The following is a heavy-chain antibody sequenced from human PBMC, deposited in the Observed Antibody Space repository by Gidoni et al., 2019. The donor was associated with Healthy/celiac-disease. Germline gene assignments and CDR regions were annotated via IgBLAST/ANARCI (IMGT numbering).Heavy chain of an antibody. Sequence: EVQLVESGGGLVQPGGSLRLSGSASGFTVSSNYMSWVRKAPGKGLEWFSVIYSGGITYYADSVKGRFTISRDNSKNTLYLQMNSLRAEYTAVYYCARSEDYGDYVLLNWGQGTLVTVSS. V-gene: IGHV3-66*01. CDR3: ARSEDYGDYVLLN. CDR1: GFTVSSNY. J-gene: IGHJ4*02. D-gene: IGHD4-17*01. CDR2: IYSGGIT.